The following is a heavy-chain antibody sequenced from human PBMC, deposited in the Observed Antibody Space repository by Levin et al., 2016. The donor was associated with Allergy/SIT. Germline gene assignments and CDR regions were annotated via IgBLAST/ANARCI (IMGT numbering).Heavy chain of an antibody. Sequence: WIRQPPGKGLEWVSYISSSSSYTNYADSVKGRFTISRDNAKNSLYLQMNSLRAEDTAVYYCARDRAAAGTGYYYYYYGMDVWGQGTTVTVSS. D-gene: IGHD6-13*01. CDR3: ARDRAAAGTGYYYYYYGMDV. V-gene: IGHV3-11*06. CDR2: ISSSSSYT. J-gene: IGHJ6*02.